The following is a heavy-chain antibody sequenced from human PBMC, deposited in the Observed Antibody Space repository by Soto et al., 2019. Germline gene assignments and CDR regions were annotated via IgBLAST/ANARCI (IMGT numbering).Heavy chain of an antibody. CDR2: INHSGST. Sequence: SETLSLTCAVYGGSFSGYYWSWIRQPPGKGLEWIGEINHSGSTNYNPSLKSRVTISVDTSKNQFSLKLSSVTAADTAVYYCARAGVTIFGVVIKNYYGMDVWGQGTTVTVSS. V-gene: IGHV4-34*01. D-gene: IGHD3-3*01. CDR1: GGSFSGYY. CDR3: ARAGVTIFGVVIKNYYGMDV. J-gene: IGHJ6*02.